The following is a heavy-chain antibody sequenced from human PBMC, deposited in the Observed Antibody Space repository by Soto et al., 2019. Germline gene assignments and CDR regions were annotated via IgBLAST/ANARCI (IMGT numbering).Heavy chain of an antibody. Sequence: GSLRLSCAASGFTFSSYWVSWVRQAPGKGLEWVANIRQGGSEKYYADSVKGRFTISRDNAKNSLYLQMNSLRAEDTAVYYCARAQIGVAETLDYWGQGTLVTVSS. D-gene: IGHD3-22*01. CDR2: IRQGGSEK. V-gene: IGHV3-7*04. CDR3: ARAQIGVAETLDY. CDR1: GFTFSSYW. J-gene: IGHJ4*02.